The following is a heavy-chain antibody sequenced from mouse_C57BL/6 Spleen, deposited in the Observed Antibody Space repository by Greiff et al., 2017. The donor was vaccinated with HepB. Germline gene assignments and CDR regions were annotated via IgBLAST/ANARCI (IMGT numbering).Heavy chain of an antibody. CDR2: IDPNSGGT. CDR3: AGGGLTSDWYFDV. D-gene: IGHD4-1*01. Sequence: QVHVKQPGAELVKPGASVKLSCKASGYTFTSYWMHWVKQRPGRGLEWIGRIDPNSGGTKYNEKFKSKATLTVDKPSSTAYMQLSSLTSEDSAVYYCAGGGLTSDWYFDVWGTGTTVTVSS. V-gene: IGHV1-72*01. J-gene: IGHJ1*03. CDR1: GYTFTSYW.